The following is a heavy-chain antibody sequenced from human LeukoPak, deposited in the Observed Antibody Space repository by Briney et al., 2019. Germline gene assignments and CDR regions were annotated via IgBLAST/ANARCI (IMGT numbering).Heavy chain of an antibody. CDR1: GFTFSSFW. Sequence: GGSLRLSCAASGFTFSSFWMSWVRQAPGKGLEWVGNIKYDGSEKYYLDSVKGRFTFSRDSAKKSLFLQMNSLSAEDTAVYYCVRDSPDSSGYYYYFDYWGQGTLVTVSS. CDR3: VRDSPDSSGYYYYFDY. D-gene: IGHD3-22*01. V-gene: IGHV3-7*03. CDR2: IKYDGSEK. J-gene: IGHJ4*02.